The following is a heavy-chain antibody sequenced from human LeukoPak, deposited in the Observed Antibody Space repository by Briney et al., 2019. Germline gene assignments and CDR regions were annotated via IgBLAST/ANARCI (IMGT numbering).Heavy chain of an antibody. Sequence: ASVKVSCKASGYYLTSFAINWVRQAPGQGLEWMGCISAYDGGLKYAQDFHGRVTMTTDSSTRTAYMELTRLTSDDTAVYYCARDPLTSIWTPYYFTLDVWGQGTTVRVSS. CDR2: ISAYDGGL. D-gene: IGHD1-26*01. J-gene: IGHJ6*02. CDR1: GYYLTSFA. CDR3: ARDPLTSIWTPYYFTLDV. V-gene: IGHV1-18*01.